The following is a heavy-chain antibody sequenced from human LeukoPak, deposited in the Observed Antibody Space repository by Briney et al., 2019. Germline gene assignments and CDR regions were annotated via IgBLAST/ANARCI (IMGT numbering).Heavy chain of an antibody. Sequence: GESLKISCKGSGYSFTSYWIGWVRQMPGKGREWMGIIYPGDSDTRYSPSFQGQVTISADKSISTAYLQWSSLKASDTTMYYCARPGSGVAGTVMQAFDIWGQGTMVTVSS. CDR2: IYPGDSDT. J-gene: IGHJ3*02. CDR1: GYSFTSYW. V-gene: IGHV5-51*01. CDR3: ARPGSGVAGTVMQAFDI. D-gene: IGHD6-19*01.